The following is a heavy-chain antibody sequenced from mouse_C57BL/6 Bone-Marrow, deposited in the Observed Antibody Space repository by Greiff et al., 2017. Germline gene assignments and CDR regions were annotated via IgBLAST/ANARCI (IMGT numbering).Heavy chain of an antibody. V-gene: IGHV1-64*01. CDR2: IHPNSGST. CDR1: GYTFTSYW. Sequence: QVQLQQPGAELVKPGASVKLSCKASGYTFTSYWMHWVKQRPGQGLEWIGMIHPNSGSTNYNEKFKSQATLTVDKSSSTAYMQLSSLTSEDSAVXYCAIYSNYFRDDWGQGTSVTVSS. J-gene: IGHJ4*01. CDR3: AIYSNYFRDD. D-gene: IGHD2-5*01.